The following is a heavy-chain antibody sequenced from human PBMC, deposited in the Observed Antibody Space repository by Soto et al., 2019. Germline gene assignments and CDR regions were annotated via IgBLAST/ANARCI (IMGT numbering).Heavy chain of an antibody. Sequence: KTSEPLSLTCSIYSGTFSGYYWSWIRQPPGKGLEWIGEISQSGNTNYSPSLKSRVSISIDTSKKQFSLNLASVSAADTAVYYCARAPRRFNFLAIEVFGGSSGYYRHYYGMDVWGQGTTVTVSS. CDR2: ISQSGNT. CDR1: SGTFSGYY. CDR3: ARAPRRFNFLAIEVFGGSSGYYRHYYGMDV. J-gene: IGHJ6*02. V-gene: IGHV4-34*01. D-gene: IGHD3-22*01.